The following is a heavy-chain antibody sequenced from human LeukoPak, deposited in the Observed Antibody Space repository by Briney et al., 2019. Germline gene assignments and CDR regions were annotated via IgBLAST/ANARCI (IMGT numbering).Heavy chain of an antibody. CDR2: ISSGGSTI. V-gene: IGHV3-48*02. Sequence: GESLRLSCAASRFTFSSYSLNWVRQAPGKGLEWVSYISSGGSTICYADSVKGRFTISRDNARNSLYLQMDSLRDEDTAVYYCARDGYGDYLFDYWGQGTLVTVSS. CDR1: RFTFSSYS. J-gene: IGHJ4*02. CDR3: ARDGYGDYLFDY. D-gene: IGHD4-17*01.